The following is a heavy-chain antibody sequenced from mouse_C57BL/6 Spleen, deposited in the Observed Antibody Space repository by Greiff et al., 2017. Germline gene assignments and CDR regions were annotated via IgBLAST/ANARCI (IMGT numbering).Heavy chain of an antibody. Sequence: VQLQQSGPELVKPGASVKIPCKASGYTFTDYNMDWVKQSHGKSLEWIGDINPNNGGTIYNQKFKGKATLTVDKSSSTAYLELRSLTSEITAVYYGARLLPLRGYCDVWGTGTTVTVSS. CDR3: ARLLPLRGYCDV. CDR1: GYTFTDYN. V-gene: IGHV1-18*01. J-gene: IGHJ1*03. D-gene: IGHD1-1*01. CDR2: INPNNGGT.